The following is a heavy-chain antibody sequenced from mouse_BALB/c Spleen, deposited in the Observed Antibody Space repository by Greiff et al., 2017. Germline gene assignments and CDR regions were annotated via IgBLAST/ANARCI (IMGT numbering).Heavy chain of an antibody. Sequence: QVTLKESGPGILQPSQTLSLTCSFSGFSLSTSGMGVSWIRQPSGKGLEWLAHIYWDDDKRYNPSLKSRLTISKDTSSNQVFLKITSVDTADTATYYCARRSGSYYAMDYWGQGTSVTVSS. CDR1: GFSLSTSGMG. CDR3: ARRSGSYYAMDY. V-gene: IGHV8-12*01. J-gene: IGHJ4*01. CDR2: IYWDDDK.